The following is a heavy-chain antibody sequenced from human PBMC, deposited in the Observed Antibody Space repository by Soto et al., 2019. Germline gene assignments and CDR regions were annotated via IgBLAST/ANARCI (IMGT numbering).Heavy chain of an antibody. CDR1: GLSITNSELG. CDR3: ARRHLAVAVSPGFDP. J-gene: IGHJ5*02. Sequence: QVTLKESGPVLVKPTETLTLRCTVTGLSITNSELGVSWIRQPPGQPLEWLAHIDSSGDNSYRTFLKSRLAISTDTSKSEIVLTMTNMDPADTATYYCARRHLAVAVSPGFDPWGQGSPVTVSS. V-gene: IGHV2-26*01. D-gene: IGHD6-19*01. CDR2: IDSSGDN.